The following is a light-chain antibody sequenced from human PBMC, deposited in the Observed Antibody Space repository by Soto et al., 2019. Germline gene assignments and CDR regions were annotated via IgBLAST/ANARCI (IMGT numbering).Light chain of an antibody. CDR2: EVT. CDR1: SSDVGRYNY. J-gene: IGLJ1*01. CDR3: GAYLTTSTIV. V-gene: IGLV2-8*01. Sequence: QSALTQPPSASGSPGQSVTISCIGTSSDVGRYNYVSWYQHPPGKAPKLIIYEVTKRPSGVPDRFSGSKSGNTASLTASELQADEEADYCCGAYLTTSTIVIGAGAKVTDL.